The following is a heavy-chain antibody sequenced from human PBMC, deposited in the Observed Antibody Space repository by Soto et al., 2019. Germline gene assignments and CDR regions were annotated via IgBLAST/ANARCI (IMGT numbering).Heavy chain of an antibody. J-gene: IGHJ6*03. Sequence: ASVKVSCKASGYTFTSYDINWVRQATGQGLEWMGWMNPNSGNTGYAQKFQGRVTMTRNTSISTAYMELSSLRSEDTAVYYCARMYSSSSLYYYYCYYMDVWGKGTTVTVSS. CDR3: ARMYSSSSLYYYYCYYMDV. CDR2: MNPNSGNT. D-gene: IGHD6-6*01. CDR1: GYTFTSYD. V-gene: IGHV1-8*01.